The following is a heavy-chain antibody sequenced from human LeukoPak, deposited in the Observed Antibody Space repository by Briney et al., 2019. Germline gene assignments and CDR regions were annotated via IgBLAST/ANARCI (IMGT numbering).Heavy chain of an antibody. D-gene: IGHD3-22*01. Sequence: ASVKVSCKASGGTFSSYAISWVRQAPGQGLEWMGGIIPIFGTANYAQKFQGRVTITADESTSTAYMELSSLRSEDTAVYYCARGTPPPTYYYGSSGPTEYFDYWGQGTLVTVSS. CDR3: ARGTPPPTYYYGSSGPTEYFDY. CDR2: IIPIFGTA. CDR1: GGTFSSYA. J-gene: IGHJ4*02. V-gene: IGHV1-69*13.